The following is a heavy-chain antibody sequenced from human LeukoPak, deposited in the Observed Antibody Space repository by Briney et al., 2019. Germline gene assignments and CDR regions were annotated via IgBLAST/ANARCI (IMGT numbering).Heavy chain of an antibody. D-gene: IGHD5-24*01. CDR2: IYSGGHT. J-gene: IGHJ6*03. Sequence: PGGSLRLSCAASGFIVSSSYMNWVRQAPGKGLEWVSVIYSGGHTYYTDSVKGRFTISRDNSNNTLYLYMNSLRPDDTAVYYCARSTRDGYNHYHYYYMDVWGKGTTATVSS. CDR1: GFIVSSSY. V-gene: IGHV3-53*01. CDR3: ARSTRDGYNHYHYYYMDV.